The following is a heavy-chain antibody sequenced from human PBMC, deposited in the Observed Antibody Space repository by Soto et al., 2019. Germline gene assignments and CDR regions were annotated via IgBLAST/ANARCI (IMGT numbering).Heavy chain of an antibody. CDR1: GFTLSSYG. V-gene: IGHV3-33*01. D-gene: IGHD6-19*01. CDR3: ARVSVAGHFDY. Sequence: QVQLVESGGGVVQPGRSLRLSCAASGFTLSSYGMHWVRQAPGKGLEWVAVIWYDGSNKYYADSVKGRFTISRDNSKNTLYLQMNSLRAEDTAVYYCARVSVAGHFDYWGQGTLVTVSS. J-gene: IGHJ4*02. CDR2: IWYDGSNK.